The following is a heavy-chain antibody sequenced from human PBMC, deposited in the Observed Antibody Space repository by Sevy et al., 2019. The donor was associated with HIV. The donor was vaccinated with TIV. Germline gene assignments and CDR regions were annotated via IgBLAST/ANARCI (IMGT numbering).Heavy chain of an antibody. Sequence: GGSLRLSCAASGFTFRDYGMHWVRQAPGKGLEWMAVISYDGSNKYYADSVKGRFTISRDNPKNTLDLQMNSLRAEDMAVYYCAKDRRGWSRHYYYYGMDVWGQGTTVTVSS. CDR2: ISYDGSNK. CDR1: GFTFRDYG. J-gene: IGHJ6*02. V-gene: IGHV3-30*18. D-gene: IGHD6-19*01. CDR3: AKDRRGWSRHYYYYGMDV.